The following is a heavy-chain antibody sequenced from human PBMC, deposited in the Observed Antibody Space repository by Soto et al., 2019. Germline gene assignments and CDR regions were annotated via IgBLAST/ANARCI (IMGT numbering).Heavy chain of an antibody. CDR1: GFTFSSYA. CDR2: ISGSGGST. J-gene: IGHJ3*02. Sequence: EVQLLESGGGLVQPGGSLRLSCAASGFTFSSYAMSWVRQAPGKGLEWVSAISGSGGSTYYADSVKGRFTISRDNSKNTLYLQMNSLRAEDTAVYYCAKDLLGGSVWEISFDAFDIWGQGTMVTVSS. V-gene: IGHV3-23*01. D-gene: IGHD1-26*01. CDR3: AKDLLGGSVWEISFDAFDI.